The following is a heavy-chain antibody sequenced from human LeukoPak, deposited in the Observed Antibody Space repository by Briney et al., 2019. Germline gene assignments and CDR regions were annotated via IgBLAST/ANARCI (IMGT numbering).Heavy chain of an antibody. CDR2: IYYSGST. Sequence: SETLSLTCTVSGGSISGYFWSWIRQPPGKGLEWIGYIYYSGSTNYNPSLKSRVTISVDTSKNQFSLKLSSVTAADTAVYYCAGLDFWSGYTYSDDALDIWGQGTMVTVSS. D-gene: IGHD3-3*01. CDR3: AGLDFWSGYTYSDDALDI. J-gene: IGHJ3*02. CDR1: GGSISGYF. V-gene: IGHV4-59*01.